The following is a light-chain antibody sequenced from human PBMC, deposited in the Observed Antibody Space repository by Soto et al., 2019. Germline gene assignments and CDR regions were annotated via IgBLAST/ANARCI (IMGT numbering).Light chain of an antibody. J-gene: IGKJ4*01. CDR1: QSISGN. V-gene: IGKV3-15*01. Sequence: EIVMTQSPATLSVSPGERATLSCRASQSISGNLAWYQQKPGQTPRLLIYGASTRAAGIPARFSGSGSGTEFTLTISSLQSEDFAVYYCQQFNNWPELSFGGGTKVEV. CDR3: QQFNNWPELS. CDR2: GAS.